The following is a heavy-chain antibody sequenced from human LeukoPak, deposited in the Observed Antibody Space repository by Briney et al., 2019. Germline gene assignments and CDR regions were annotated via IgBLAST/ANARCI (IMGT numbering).Heavy chain of an antibody. CDR2: IYYSGST. J-gene: IGHJ4*02. CDR1: SGSISSGDYY. D-gene: IGHD2-15*01. Sequence: SQTLSLTCTVSSGSISSGDYYWTWIRQPPGKGLEWIGYIYYSGSTYYNPSLKSRVTISVDTSKNQFSLKLSSVTAADTAVYYCARTGYCSGGSCYSAFDYWGQGTLVTVSS. V-gene: IGHV4-30-4*01. CDR3: ARTGYCSGGSCYSAFDY.